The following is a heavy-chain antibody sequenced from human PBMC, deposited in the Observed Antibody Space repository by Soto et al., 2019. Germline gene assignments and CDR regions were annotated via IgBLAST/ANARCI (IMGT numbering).Heavy chain of an antibody. D-gene: IGHD3-16*01. Sequence: QVQLVQSGAEVKKPGSSVKVSCKASGGTFSSYAISWVRQAPGQGLEWMGGIIPIFGTANYVQKFQGRVTITREESTGQPHMGLGQLGTEETAGYYCGRGRDGMGGGVDYWGQGTLVTVSS. CDR1: GGTFSSYA. J-gene: IGHJ4*02. CDR2: IIPIFGTA. V-gene: IGHV1-69*01. CDR3: GRGRDGMGGGVDY.